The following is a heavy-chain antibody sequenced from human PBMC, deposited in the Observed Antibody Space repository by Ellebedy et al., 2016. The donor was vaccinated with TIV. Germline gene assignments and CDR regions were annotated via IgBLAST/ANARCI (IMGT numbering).Heavy chain of an antibody. CDR1: GFTFSSYW. V-gene: IGHV3-7*04. Sequence: GGSLRLXXAASGFTFSSYWMSWVRQAPGKGLEWVANIKQDGSEKYYVDSVKGRFTISRDNAKNSLYLQMNSLRAEDTAVYYCARDEVSSTYYYYYGMDVWGQGTTVTVSS. J-gene: IGHJ6*02. D-gene: IGHD2-15*01. CDR2: IKQDGSEK. CDR3: ARDEVSSTYYYYYGMDV.